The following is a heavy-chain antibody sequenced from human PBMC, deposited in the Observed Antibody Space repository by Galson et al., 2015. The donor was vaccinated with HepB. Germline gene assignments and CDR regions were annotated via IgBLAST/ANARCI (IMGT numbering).Heavy chain of an antibody. CDR1: GFTFSSYG. CDR3: ASGPSSSGWYG. Sequence: SLRLSCAASGFTFSSYGMHWVRQAPGKGLEWVAVISYDGSNKYYADSVKGRFTISRDNSKNTLYLQMNSLRAEDTAVYYCASGPSSSGWYGWGQGTLVTVSS. J-gene: IGHJ4*02. CDR2: ISYDGSNK. V-gene: IGHV3-30*03. D-gene: IGHD6-19*01.